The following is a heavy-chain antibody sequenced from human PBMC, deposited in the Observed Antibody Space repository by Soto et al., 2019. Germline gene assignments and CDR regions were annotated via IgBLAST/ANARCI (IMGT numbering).Heavy chain of an antibody. D-gene: IGHD6-6*01. Sequence: KTSETLSLTCTVSGGSISSYYWSWIRQPPGKGLEWIGYIYYSGSTNYNPSLKSRVTISVDTSKNQFSLKLSSVTAADTAVYYCARAGIEYSSAGFDPWGQGTLVTVPQ. J-gene: IGHJ5*02. V-gene: IGHV4-59*01. CDR1: GGSISSYY. CDR2: IYYSGST. CDR3: ARAGIEYSSAGFDP.